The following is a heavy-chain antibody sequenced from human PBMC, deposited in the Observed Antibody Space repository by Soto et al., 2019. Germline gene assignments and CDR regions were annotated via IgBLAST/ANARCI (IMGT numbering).Heavy chain of an antibody. CDR1: GFTFSSYA. J-gene: IGHJ6*02. Sequence: PGGSLRLSCAASGFTFSSYAMSWVRQAPGKGLEWVSAISGSGGSTYYADSVKGRFTISRDNSKNTLYLQMNSLRAEDTAVYYCAKVSSSIAARSSGIYYYGMDVWGQGTTVTVSS. CDR3: AKVSSSIAARSSGIYYYGMDV. D-gene: IGHD6-6*01. V-gene: IGHV3-23*01. CDR2: ISGSGGST.